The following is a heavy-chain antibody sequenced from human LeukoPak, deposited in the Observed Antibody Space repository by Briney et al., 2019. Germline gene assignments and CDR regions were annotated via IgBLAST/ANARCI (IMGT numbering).Heavy chain of an antibody. CDR2: IYYNGNT. V-gene: IGHV4-31*03. D-gene: IGHD3-22*01. J-gene: IGHJ3*02. CDR3: VRNFDSYNAFDI. CDR1: GGSTSIGGYY. Sequence: PPPPLSLPCTVPGGSTSIGGYYWRWIRHPPGHPLQWIGYIYYNGNTYYNPSLKSRLTISGDTSENQFSLKLSSVTAADTAVYYCVRNFDSYNAFDIWGQGTMVTVSS.